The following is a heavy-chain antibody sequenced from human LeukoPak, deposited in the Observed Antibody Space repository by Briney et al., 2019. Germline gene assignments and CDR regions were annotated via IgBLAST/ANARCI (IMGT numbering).Heavy chain of an antibody. CDR2: INTNTGNP. J-gene: IGHJ4*02. CDR3: AREGGLYSSSSSWGLFDY. CDR1: GGTFSSYA. Sequence: GASVKVSCKASGGTFSSYAISWVRQAPGQGLEWMGWINTNTGNPTYAQGFTGRFVFSLDTSVSTAYLQISSLKAEDTAVYYCAREGGLYSSSSSWGLFDYWGQGTLVTVSS. D-gene: IGHD6-6*01. V-gene: IGHV7-4-1*02.